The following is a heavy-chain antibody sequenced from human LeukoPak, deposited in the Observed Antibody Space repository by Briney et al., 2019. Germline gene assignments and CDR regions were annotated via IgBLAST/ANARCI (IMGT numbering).Heavy chain of an antibody. Sequence: GASVKVSCKASGYTFTSYDINWVRQATGQGLEWMGWMNPNSGNTGYAQKFQGRVTMTRNTSISTAYMELSSLRSEDTAVYYCAGGRRIARAVVVIKGHYYYMDVWGKGTTVTVSS. V-gene: IGHV1-8*01. J-gene: IGHJ6*03. CDR3: AGGRRIARAVVVIKGHYYYMDV. CDR2: MNPNSGNT. D-gene: IGHD3-22*01. CDR1: GYTFTSYD.